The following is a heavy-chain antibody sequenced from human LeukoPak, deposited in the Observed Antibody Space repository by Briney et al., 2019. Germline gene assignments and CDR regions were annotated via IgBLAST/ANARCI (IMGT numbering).Heavy chain of an antibody. Sequence: GGSLRLSCAASGFTFSSYEMNWVRQAPGKGLEWVSSISSSSSHIYYADSVKGRFTISRDNAKNSLYLQMNSLRAEDTAVYYCARDASGSYPLYFDYWGQGTLVTVSS. CDR3: ARDASGSYPLYFDY. CDR2: ISSSSSHI. CDR1: GFTFSSYE. J-gene: IGHJ4*02. V-gene: IGHV3-21*01. D-gene: IGHD3-10*01.